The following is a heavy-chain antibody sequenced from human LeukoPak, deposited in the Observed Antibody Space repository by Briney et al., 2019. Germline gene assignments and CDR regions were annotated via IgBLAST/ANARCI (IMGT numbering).Heavy chain of an antibody. D-gene: IGHD3-22*01. CDR2: IYYSGST. CDR3: ARHYYDSSGYSPPDY. V-gene: IGHV4-39*07. Sequence: SETLSLTCTVSGGSISSSSYYWGWIRQPPGKGLEWIGSIYYSGSTYYNPSLKSRVTISVDTSKNQFSLKLSSVTAADTAVYYCARHYYDSSGYSPPDYWGQGTLVTVSS. J-gene: IGHJ4*02. CDR1: GGSISSSSYY.